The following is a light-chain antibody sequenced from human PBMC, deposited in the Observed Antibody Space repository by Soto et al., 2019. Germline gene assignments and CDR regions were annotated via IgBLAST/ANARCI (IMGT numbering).Light chain of an antibody. Sequence: QSALTQPRSVSGSPGQSVTISCTGSSSDVGAYKYVSWYQQQPGKGPNLLIYGVNSRPSGISNRFSGSKSGNTASLTISGLQVEDEAEYFCGSFTTSRIWVFGGGTKVTVL. CDR3: GSFTTSRIWV. J-gene: IGLJ3*02. V-gene: IGLV2-14*01. CDR2: GVN. CDR1: SSDVGAYKY.